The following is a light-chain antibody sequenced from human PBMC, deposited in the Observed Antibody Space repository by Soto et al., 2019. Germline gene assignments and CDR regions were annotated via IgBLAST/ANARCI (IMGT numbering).Light chain of an antibody. CDR3: HQYGGSPQT. J-gene: IGKJ1*01. CDR1: QSVSNY. CDR2: GAS. V-gene: IGKV3-20*01. Sequence: EIVLTQSPGTLYLSPGERATLSCRASQSVSNYLAWYQRKPGLAPRLLIYGASSRATGIPDRFSGSGSGTDFTLTISRLEPEDFAVYYCHQYGGSPQTFGQGTKVEIK.